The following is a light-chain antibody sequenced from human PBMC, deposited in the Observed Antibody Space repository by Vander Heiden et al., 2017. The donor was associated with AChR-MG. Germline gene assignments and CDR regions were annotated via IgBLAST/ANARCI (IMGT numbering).Light chain of an antibody. CDR1: HSISKN. CDR2: TAS. V-gene: IGKV1-39*01. J-gene: IGKJ3*01. CDR3: QQAYSAAFT. Sequence: DIEMTQSPSSLSASVGDGVTITCRASHSISKNLNWYQQKVGSAPKLLISTASHLESGVPSRFSGSASGTDFTLTISSLRPEDSATYFCQQAYSAAFTFGPGTTV.